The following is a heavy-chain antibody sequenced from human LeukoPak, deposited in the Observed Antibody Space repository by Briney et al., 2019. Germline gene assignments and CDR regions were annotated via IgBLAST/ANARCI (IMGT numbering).Heavy chain of an antibody. CDR2: ISYSGST. CDR1: GGSISPYH. D-gene: IGHD3-10*01. Sequence: SETLRLTCAVSGGSISPYHWTWIRQPPGKGLEWIGYISYSGSTNYNPSLKSRVTISIDTSKSQFYLKLSSVTAADTAVYYCARHLGYYGSGSYEYWGQGTLVTVSS. J-gene: IGHJ4*02. CDR3: ARHLGYYGSGSYEY. V-gene: IGHV4-59*08.